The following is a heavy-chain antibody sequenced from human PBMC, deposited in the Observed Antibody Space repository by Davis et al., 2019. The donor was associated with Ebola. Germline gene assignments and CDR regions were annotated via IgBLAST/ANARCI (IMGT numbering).Heavy chain of an antibody. D-gene: IGHD4-17*01. CDR3: ARNGDYVYGYFDS. CDR1: GFDLDYYA. Sequence: PGGSLRLSCAASGFDLDYYAMHWVRHAPGKGLEWVSGVSWNSRSIDYADSVRGRFTISRDNAKKTLYLQMNSLRVDDTAFYYCARNGDYVYGYFDSWGQGTLVTVSP. CDR2: VSWNSRSI. J-gene: IGHJ4*02. V-gene: IGHV3-9*01.